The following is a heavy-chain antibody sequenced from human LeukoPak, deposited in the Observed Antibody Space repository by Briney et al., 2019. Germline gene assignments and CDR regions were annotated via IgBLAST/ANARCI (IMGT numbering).Heavy chain of an antibody. Sequence: ASVKVSCKASGYTFTGYYIHWVRQAPGQGLEWMGWINPYSGDTTFAQQFQGRVTVTRDTSISTAYMELSGLRSDDTAVYYCARGVVPNYWYFDLWGRGTLVTVSS. CDR2: INPYSGDT. D-gene: IGHD2-15*01. V-gene: IGHV1-2*02. CDR3: ARGVVPNYWYFDL. J-gene: IGHJ2*01. CDR1: GYTFTGYY.